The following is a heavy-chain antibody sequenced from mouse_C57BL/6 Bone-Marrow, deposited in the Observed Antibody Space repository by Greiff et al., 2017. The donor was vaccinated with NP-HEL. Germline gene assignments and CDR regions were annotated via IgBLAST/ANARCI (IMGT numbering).Heavy chain of an antibody. D-gene: IGHD2-1*01. CDR2: IDPETGGT. J-gene: IGHJ3*01. V-gene: IGHV1-15*01. Sequence: QVQLQQSGAELVRPGASVTLSCKASGYTFTDYEMHWVKQTPVHGLEWIGAIDPETGGTAYNQKFKGKAILTADKSSSTAYMELRSLTSEDSAVYYCTRGGDLYYGLYWGQGTLVTVSA. CDR3: TRGGDLYYGLY. CDR1: GYTFTDYE.